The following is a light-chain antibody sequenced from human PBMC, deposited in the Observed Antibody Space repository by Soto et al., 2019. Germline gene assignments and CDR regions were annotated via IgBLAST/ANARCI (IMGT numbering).Light chain of an antibody. J-gene: IGKJ1*01. CDR2: KGS. V-gene: IGKV1-5*03. Sequence: DIQMTQSPSTLSASLGDRVTITCRASQSISFRLAWFQQKPGKAPNLLIYKGSSLESGVPSRFSGSGSGTEFPLTLSSLQPDDFATYYCQQYDTYPLTFGQGTKVEV. CDR1: QSISFR. CDR3: QQYDTYPLT.